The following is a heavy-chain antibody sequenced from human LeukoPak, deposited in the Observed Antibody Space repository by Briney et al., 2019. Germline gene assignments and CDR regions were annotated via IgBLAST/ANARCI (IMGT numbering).Heavy chain of an antibody. V-gene: IGHV3-21*01. D-gene: IGHD5-12*01. CDR3: ARGGYSGYEEYFDY. J-gene: IGHJ4*02. CDR2: ISSSSSYI. CDR1: GFTFSSYS. Sequence: GGSLRLSCAASGFTFSSYSMNWVRQAPGKGLEWVSSISSSSSYIYYADSVKGRFTISRDNAKNSLYLQMNSLRAEDTAVYYCARGGYSGYEEYFDYWGQGTLVTASS.